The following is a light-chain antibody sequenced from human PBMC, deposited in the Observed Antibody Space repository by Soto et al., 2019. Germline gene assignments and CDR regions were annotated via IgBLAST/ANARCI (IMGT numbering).Light chain of an antibody. CDR2: DAS. V-gene: IGKV1-5*01. Sequence: DIQMTQSPSTLSASVGDRVTITCRASQSISSWLAWYQQKPGKAPKLLIYDASSLESGVPSRFSGSGSGTEFTHTISSLQPDDFATYYCQQYNSYTFGQGTKVEIK. CDR1: QSISSW. CDR3: QQYNSYT. J-gene: IGKJ1*01.